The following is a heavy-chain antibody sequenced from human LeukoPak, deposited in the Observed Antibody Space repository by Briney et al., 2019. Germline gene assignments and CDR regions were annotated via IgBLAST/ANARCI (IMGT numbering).Heavy chain of an antibody. D-gene: IGHD3/OR15-3a*01. CDR1: GFTFSSYS. V-gene: IGHV3-48*01. J-gene: IGHJ4*02. CDR3: AKDLSSGTGRGFDY. CDR2: ISSSSSTI. Sequence: GGSLRLSCAASGFTFSSYSMNWVRQAPGKGLEWVSYISSSSSTIYYADSVKGRFTISRDNAKNSLYLQLNSLRAEDTALYYCAKDLSSGTGRGFDYWGQGTLVSVSS.